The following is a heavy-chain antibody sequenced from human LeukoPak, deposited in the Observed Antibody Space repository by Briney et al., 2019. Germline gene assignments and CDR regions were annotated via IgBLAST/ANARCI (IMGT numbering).Heavy chain of an antibody. V-gene: IGHV4-30-4*01. J-gene: IGHJ4*02. CDR2: IYYSGST. Sequence: SETLSLTCTVSGGSISSGDYYWSWIRQPPGKGLEWIGYIYYSGSTYYNPSLKSQVTISVDTSKNQFSLKLSSVTAADTAVYYCARVSDMRYFDYWGQGTLVTVSS. CDR1: GGSISSGDYY. CDR3: ARVSDMRYFDY. D-gene: IGHD3-9*01.